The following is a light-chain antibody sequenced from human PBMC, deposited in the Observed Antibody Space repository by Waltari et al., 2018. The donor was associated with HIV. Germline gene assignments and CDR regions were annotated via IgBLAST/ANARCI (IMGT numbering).Light chain of an antibody. CDR2: DVY. V-gene: IGLV2-11*01. CDR1: NSDVGAYNY. CDR3: CSFTQSHTAV. J-gene: IGLJ2*01. Sequence: QSALTQPRSVSGSPGQSVTISCTGTNSDVGAYNYVGWYQQYPGKAPKLLIYDVYKRPSGVPDRFAGSKSGNTASLTSFGLQAEEEADYHCCSFTQSHTAVFGGGTKLTVL.